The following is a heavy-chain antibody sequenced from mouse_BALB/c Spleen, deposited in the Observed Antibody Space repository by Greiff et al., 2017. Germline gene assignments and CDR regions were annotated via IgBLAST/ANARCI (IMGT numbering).Heavy chain of an antibody. CDR3: TSGGDY. CDR1: GFTFSSYT. V-gene: IGHV5-6-4*01. Sequence: EVMLVESGGGLVKPGGSLKLSCAASGFTFSSYTMSWVRQTPEKRLEWVATISSGGSYTYYPDSVKGRFTISRDNAKNTLYLQMSSLKSEDTAMYYCTSGGDYWGQGTSVTVSS. J-gene: IGHJ4*01. CDR2: ISSGGSYT. D-gene: IGHD3-1*01.